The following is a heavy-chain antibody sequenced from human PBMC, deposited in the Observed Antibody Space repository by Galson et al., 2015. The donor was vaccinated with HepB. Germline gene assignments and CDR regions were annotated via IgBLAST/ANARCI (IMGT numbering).Heavy chain of an antibody. CDR3: AGGTVNFASAAEY. CDR2: ISHDGSNT. D-gene: IGHD1-1*01. V-gene: IGHV3-30-3*01. Sequence: SLRLSCAASGLTFIKHAIHWVRQAPGKGLEWVTVISHDGSNTYYAESVKGRFTISRDDSKNTVYLQMDSLRADDTAVYYCAGGTVNFASAAEYWGQGTLVTVAS. CDR1: GLTFIKHA. J-gene: IGHJ4*02.